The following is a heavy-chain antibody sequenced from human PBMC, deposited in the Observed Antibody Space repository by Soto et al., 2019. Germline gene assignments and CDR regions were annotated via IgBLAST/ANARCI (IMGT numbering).Heavy chain of an antibody. CDR3: ASVVLSIIRGAVDA. J-gene: IGHJ3*01. CDR2: ISHSGTS. D-gene: IGHD3-16*02. V-gene: IGHV4-4*02. Sequence: QVQLQESGPGLVKPSGTLSLTCAVSGGSLSSSHWWTWVRQSPGKGLEYIGEISHSGTSNSNPSLKSRVTLSVSTTRNHISLTLTSVTAAATAAYYCASVVLSIIRGAVDAWGQGTPVIVSS. CDR1: GGSLSSSHW.